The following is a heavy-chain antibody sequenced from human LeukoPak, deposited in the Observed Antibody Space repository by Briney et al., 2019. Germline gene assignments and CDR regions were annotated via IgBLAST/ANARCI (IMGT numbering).Heavy chain of an antibody. CDR3: ARQHDDGDYSFGY. CDR2: INPNSGGT. Sequence: ASVKVSCQASGYTFTGYYMLWVRQAPGQGLEWMGGINPNSGGTNYAQKFQGRVTMTRDTSISTAYMELSRLRSDDTAVYYCARQHDDGDYSFGYWGHGALVTVSS. V-gene: IGHV1-2*02. D-gene: IGHD4-17*01. CDR1: GYTFTGYY. J-gene: IGHJ4*03.